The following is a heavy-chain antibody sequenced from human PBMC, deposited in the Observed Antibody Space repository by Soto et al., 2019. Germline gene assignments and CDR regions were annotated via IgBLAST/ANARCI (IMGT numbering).Heavy chain of an antibody. V-gene: IGHV1-18*01. CDR3: ARVGSTMIVVAQNARAFDI. CDR2: ISAYNGNT. D-gene: IGHD3-22*01. CDR1: GYTFTSYG. J-gene: IGHJ3*02. Sequence: ASVKVSCRASGYTFTSYGISWVRQAPGQGLEWMGWISAYNGNTNYAQKLQGRVTMTTDTSTSTAYMELRSLRSDDTAVYYCARVGSTMIVVAQNARAFDIWSQGTMVTVS.